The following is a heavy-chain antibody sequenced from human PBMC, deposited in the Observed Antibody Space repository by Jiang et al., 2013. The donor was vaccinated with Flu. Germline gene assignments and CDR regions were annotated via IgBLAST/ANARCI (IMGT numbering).Heavy chain of an antibody. J-gene: IGHJ4*02. CDR1: GDTFSSYA. D-gene: IGHD3-22*01. CDR2: IIPILGIA. Sequence: SGAEVKKPGSSVKVSCKASGDTFSSYAISWVRQAPGQGLEWMGRIIPILGIANYAQKFQGRVTITADKSTSTAYMELSSLRSEDTAVYYCATYDSSGYYYDYWGQGTLVTVSS. V-gene: IGHV1-69*04. CDR3: ATYDSSGYYYDY.